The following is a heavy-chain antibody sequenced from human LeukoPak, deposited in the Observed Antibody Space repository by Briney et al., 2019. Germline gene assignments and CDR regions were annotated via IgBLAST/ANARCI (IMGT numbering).Heavy chain of an antibody. CDR2: ISSNGRST. CDR1: GFTFSRYT. J-gene: IGHJ4*02. V-gene: IGHV3-64*02. Sequence: AGGSLRLSCAASGFTFSRYTMHWVRQAPGKRLEYFSAISSNGRSTYYADSVKGRLTLSRDNSKNTLYLQMGSLRIEDTAVYYCARELDGSGSFDYWGQGTLVTVSS. D-gene: IGHD3-10*01. CDR3: ARELDGSGSFDY.